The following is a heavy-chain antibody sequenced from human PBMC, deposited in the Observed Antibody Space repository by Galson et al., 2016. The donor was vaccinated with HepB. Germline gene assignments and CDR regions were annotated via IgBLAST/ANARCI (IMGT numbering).Heavy chain of an antibody. CDR3: AKLGTQYSYGHYTFDY. CDR1: GFTFDDYS. Sequence: SLRLSCAASGFTFDDYSMHWVRLAPGKGLEWVSTISWDSGSTGYADSVKGRFIISRDNANNSLYLQMHSLRTEDTAFYYCAKLGTQYSYGHYTFDYWGQGTLVTVSS. V-gene: IGHV3-9*01. D-gene: IGHD5-18*01. J-gene: IGHJ4*02. CDR2: ISWDSGST.